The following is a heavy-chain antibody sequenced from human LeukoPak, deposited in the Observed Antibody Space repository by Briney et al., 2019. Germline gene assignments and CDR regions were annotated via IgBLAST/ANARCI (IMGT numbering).Heavy chain of an antibody. CDR1: GYTFTSYG. CDR2: ISAYNGNT. J-gene: IGHJ4*02. Sequence: ASVKVSCKASGYTFTSYGISWVRQAPGQGLEWMGCISAYNGNTNYAQKLQGRVTITTDTSTSTAYMEMRSLRSDDTAVYYFARKRYHDFWGGYYTDYWGQGTLVTVSS. CDR3: ARKRYHDFWGGYYTDY. V-gene: IGHV1-18*01. D-gene: IGHD3-3*01.